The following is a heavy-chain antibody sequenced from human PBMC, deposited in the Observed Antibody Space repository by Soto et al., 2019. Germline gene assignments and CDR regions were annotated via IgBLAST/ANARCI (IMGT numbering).Heavy chain of an antibody. D-gene: IGHD3-10*01. CDR2: ISGSGGST. J-gene: IGHJ3*02. CDR1: GFTFSSYA. Sequence: EVQLLESGGGLVQPGGSLRLSCAASGFTFSSYAMSWVRQAPGKGLEWVSAISGSGGSTYYADSVKGRFTISRDNSKNTLYLQMNSLRAEDTDVYYCAKGRRHYYGSGSYNDAFDIWGQGTMVTVSS. CDR3: AKGRRHYYGSGSYNDAFDI. V-gene: IGHV3-23*01.